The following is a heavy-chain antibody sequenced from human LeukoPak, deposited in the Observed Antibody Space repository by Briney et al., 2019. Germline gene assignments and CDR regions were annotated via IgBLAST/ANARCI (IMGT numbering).Heavy chain of an antibody. CDR2: IWYDGSNK. CDR3: ARDRNDYDFWSGYYGRYYYYGMDV. J-gene: IGHJ6*02. V-gene: IGHV3-33*08. D-gene: IGHD3-3*01. CDR1: GFTFSSYG. Sequence: PGGSLRLSCAASGFTFSSYGMHWVRQAPGKGLEWVAVIWYDGSNKYYADSVKGRFTISRDNSKNTLYLQMNSLRAEDTAVYYCARDRNDYDFWSGYYGRYYYYGMDVWGQGTTVTVSS.